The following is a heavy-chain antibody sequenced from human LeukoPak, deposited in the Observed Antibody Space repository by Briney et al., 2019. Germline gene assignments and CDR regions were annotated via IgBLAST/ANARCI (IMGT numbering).Heavy chain of an antibody. V-gene: IGHV4-59*01. CDR1: GGSISSYY. Sequence: PSETLSLTCTVSGGSISSYYWSWIRQPPGKGLEWIGYIYYSGRTNYNPSLKSRVTISVDTSKNQFSLKLSSVTAADTAVYYCARCAGYQLLEGYYYYMDVWGKGTTVAVSS. CDR2: IYYSGRT. CDR3: ARCAGYQLLEGYYYYMDV. D-gene: IGHD2-2*01. J-gene: IGHJ6*03.